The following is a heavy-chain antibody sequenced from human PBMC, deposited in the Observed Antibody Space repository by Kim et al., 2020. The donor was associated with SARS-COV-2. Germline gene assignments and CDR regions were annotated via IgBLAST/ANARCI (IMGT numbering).Heavy chain of an antibody. J-gene: IGHJ4*02. V-gene: IGHV3-30*07. CDR3: ARDGGSEYSSSPVDY. D-gene: IGHD6-13*01. Sequence: ADPVKGRFTIPRDNSQNTLYLQMNSLGAEDTAVYYCARDGGSEYSSSPVDYWGQGTLVTVSS.